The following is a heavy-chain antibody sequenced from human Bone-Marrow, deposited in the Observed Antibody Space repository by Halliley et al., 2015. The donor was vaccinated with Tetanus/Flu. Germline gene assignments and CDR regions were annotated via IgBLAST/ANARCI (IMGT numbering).Heavy chain of an antibody. Sequence: TLSLTCTTSGGSISSSSYYWGWVRQPPGKGLEWIGSIYYNGNPFYKPSLKGRVTISVDTSKNQFSLKLRYVTAADSGVYYCARRLGYCSSTSCNFDYWGQGTLVTVSS. CDR3: ARRLGYCSSTSCNFDY. V-gene: IGHV4-39*01. CDR1: GGSISSSSYY. J-gene: IGHJ4*02. CDR2: IYYNGNP. D-gene: IGHD2-2*01.